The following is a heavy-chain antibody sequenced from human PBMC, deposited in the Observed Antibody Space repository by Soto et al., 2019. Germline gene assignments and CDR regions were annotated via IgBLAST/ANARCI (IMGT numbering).Heavy chain of an antibody. Sequence: WVSAVSDSGYTTYYADPVKGRFTISRDNSKNTLYLQMNSLRAEDTAVYYCARDVRNIVLVPAVTNGMDVWGQGTTVPVSS. V-gene: IGHV3-23*01. CDR2: VSDSGYTT. J-gene: IGHJ6*02. D-gene: IGHD2-2*01. CDR3: ARDVRNIVLVPAVTNGMDV.